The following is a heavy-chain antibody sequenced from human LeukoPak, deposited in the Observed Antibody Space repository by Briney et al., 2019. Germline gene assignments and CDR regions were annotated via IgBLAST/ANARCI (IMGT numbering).Heavy chain of an antibody. CDR1: GYTFSSYD. V-gene: IGHV1-18*01. D-gene: IGHD3-16*01. Sequence: ASVTVSCKTSGYTFSSYDISWVRQAPGQGLEWMGWISVYSGDTNYAQKLQGRVTMPTDTSTSTAYMERRSLRSDDTAVYYCARVGGGGDCLDYWGQGTLVTVSS. CDR2: ISVYSGDT. CDR3: ARVGGGGDCLDY. J-gene: IGHJ4*02.